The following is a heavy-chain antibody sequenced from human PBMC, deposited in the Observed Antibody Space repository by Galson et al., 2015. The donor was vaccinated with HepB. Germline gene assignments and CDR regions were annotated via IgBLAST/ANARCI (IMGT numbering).Heavy chain of an antibody. V-gene: IGHV3-15*01. CDR3: TTEPDVDYGGNSGAFDI. J-gene: IGHJ3*02. D-gene: IGHD4-23*01. CDR2: IKSKTDGGTT. Sequence: SLRLSCAASGFTFSNAWMSWVRQAPGKGLEWVGRIKSKTDGGTTDYAAPVKGRFTISRDDSKNTLYLQMNSLKTEDTAVYYCTTEPDVDYGGNSGAFDIWGQGTMVTVSS. CDR1: GFTFSNAW.